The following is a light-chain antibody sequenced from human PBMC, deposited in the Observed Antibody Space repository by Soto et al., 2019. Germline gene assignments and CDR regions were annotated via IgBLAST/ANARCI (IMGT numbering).Light chain of an antibody. Sequence: EIVLTQSPATLSLTPGERATLSCRASQGISSSLAWYQQKPGQAPRLLIYDASNRATGIPARFSGSGSGTDFTLTISSLEPEDFAVYFCQQRSNWPLTLGGGTRVEIK. CDR1: QGISSS. CDR2: DAS. J-gene: IGKJ4*01. CDR3: QQRSNWPLT. V-gene: IGKV3-11*01.